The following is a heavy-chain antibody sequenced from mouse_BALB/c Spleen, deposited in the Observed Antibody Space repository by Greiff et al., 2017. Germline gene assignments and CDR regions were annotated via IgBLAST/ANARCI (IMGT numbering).Heavy chain of an antibody. D-gene: IGHD4-1*01. J-gene: IGHJ2*01. CDR3: TTTGFYFDY. CDR2: IRLKSNNYAT. CDR1: GFTFSNYW. Sequence: EVQRVESGGGLVQPGGSMKLSCVASGFTFSNYWMNWVRQSPEKGLEWVAEIRLKSNNYATHYAESAKGRFTISRDDSKSSVYLQMNNLRAEDTGIYYCTTTGFYFDYWGQGTTLTVSS. V-gene: IGHV6-6*02.